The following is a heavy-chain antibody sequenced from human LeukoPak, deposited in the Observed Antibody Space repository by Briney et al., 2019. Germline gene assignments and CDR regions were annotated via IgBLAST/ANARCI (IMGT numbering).Heavy chain of an antibody. CDR3: ARERSGWFFPN. CDR2: INHYKRNK. J-gene: IGHJ4*02. D-gene: IGHD6-19*01. CDR1: GYSFTSYG. Sequence: TSVTVSCTASGYSFTSYGITWVRQAPGQGLEWMGWINHYKRNKNYADTLKGRFTITTDKSKSTAYLELRSLRYDDTAVYYCARERSGWFFPNWGQGTLV. V-gene: IGHV1-18*01.